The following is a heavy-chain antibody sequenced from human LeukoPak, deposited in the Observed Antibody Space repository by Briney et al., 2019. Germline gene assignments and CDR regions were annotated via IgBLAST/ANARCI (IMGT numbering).Heavy chain of an antibody. Sequence: PGGSLRLSCAASGFTLSSYSMNWVRQAPGKGLEWVSSISRSSAYIYYADSVKGRFTISRDNAKNSLYLQMNSLRAEDTAVYYCAKSGLNRFDYWGQGTLVTVSS. D-gene: IGHD2-15*01. CDR2: ISRSSAYI. J-gene: IGHJ4*02. CDR3: AKSGLNRFDY. CDR1: GFTLSSYS. V-gene: IGHV3-21*04.